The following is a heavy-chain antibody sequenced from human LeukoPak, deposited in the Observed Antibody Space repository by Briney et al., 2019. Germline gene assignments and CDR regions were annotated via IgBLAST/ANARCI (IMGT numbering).Heavy chain of an antibody. CDR2: IYPGDSDT. Sequence: GESLKISCKGSGYSFTSYWIGWVRQMPGKGLEWMGIIYPGDSDTRYSPSFQGQVTISADESISTAYLQWSSLKASDTAMYYCARADSGSYLAYYFDYWGQGTLVTVSS. CDR1: GYSFTSYW. V-gene: IGHV5-51*01. CDR3: ARADSGSYLAYYFDY. J-gene: IGHJ4*02. D-gene: IGHD1-26*01.